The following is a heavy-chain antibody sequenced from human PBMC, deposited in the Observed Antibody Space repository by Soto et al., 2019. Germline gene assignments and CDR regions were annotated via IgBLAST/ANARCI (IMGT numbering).Heavy chain of an antibody. D-gene: IGHD6-13*01. V-gene: IGHV3-33*01. Sequence: GGSLRLSCAASGFTFSSYGMHWVRQAPGKGLEWVAVIWYDGSNKYYADSVKGRFTISRDNSKNTLYLQMNSLRAEDTAVYYCARDYRFSAAAGVQSRDYWGQGTLVTVSS. CDR3: ARDYRFSAAAGVQSRDY. J-gene: IGHJ4*02. CDR2: IWYDGSNK. CDR1: GFTFSSYG.